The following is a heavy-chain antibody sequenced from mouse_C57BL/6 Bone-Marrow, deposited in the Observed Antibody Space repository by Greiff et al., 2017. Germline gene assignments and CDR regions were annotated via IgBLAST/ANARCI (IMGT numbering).Heavy chain of an antibody. J-gene: IGHJ4*01. CDR3: ERCGYYTYYAMDY. CDR1: GYTFTSYG. D-gene: IGHD2-3*01. CDR2: IYPGDGDP. V-gene: IGHV1-81*01. Sequence: QVQLKESGAELARPGASVKLSCKASGYTFTSYGISWVKQRNGQGLEWIGQIYPGDGDPNYNGKFKGKATLTADQSSSTASMKLSSLTSADSAAYVSERCGYYTYYAMDYWGQGTSGTGSS.